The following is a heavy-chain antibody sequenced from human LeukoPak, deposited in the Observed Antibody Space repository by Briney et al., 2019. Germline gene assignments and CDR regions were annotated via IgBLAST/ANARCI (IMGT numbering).Heavy chain of an antibody. CDR3: AREDELSFDY. CDR2: ISYDGSNK. D-gene: IGHD1-26*01. J-gene: IGHJ4*02. CDR1: RFTFSSHN. V-gene: IGHV3-30*03. Sequence: GGSLRLSCAASRFTFSSHNMHWVRQAPGKGLEWVAVISYDGSNKYYADSVKGRFTISRDNSKNTLYLQMNSLRAEDTAVYYCAREDELSFDYWGQGTLVTVSS.